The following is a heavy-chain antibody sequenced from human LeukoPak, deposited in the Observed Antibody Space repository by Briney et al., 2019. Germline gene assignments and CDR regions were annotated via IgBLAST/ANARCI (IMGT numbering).Heavy chain of an antibody. CDR3: ARVRDSSSWYGGFDY. V-gene: IGHV3-33*01. J-gene: IGHJ4*02. D-gene: IGHD6-13*01. CDR1: GFTFSSYG. CDR2: IWYDGSNK. Sequence: GRSLRLSCAASGFTFSSYGMHWVRQAPGKGLEWVAVIWYDGSNKYYADSVKGRFTISRDNSKNTLYLQMNSLRAEDTAVYYCARVRDSSSWYGGFDYWGQGTLVIVSS.